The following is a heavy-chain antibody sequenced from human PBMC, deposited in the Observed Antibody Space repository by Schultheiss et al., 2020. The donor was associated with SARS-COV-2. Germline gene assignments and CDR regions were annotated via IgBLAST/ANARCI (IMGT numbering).Heavy chain of an antibody. CDR3: ARPLANWGIRHPMDV. D-gene: IGHD7-27*01. CDR2: IYSGGST. CDR1: GFTVSSNY. V-gene: IGHV3-53*01. Sequence: GESLKISCAASGFTVSSNYMSWVRQAPGKGLEWVSVIYSGGSTYYADSVKGRFTISRDNSKNTLYLQMNSLRAEDTAVYYCARPLANWGIRHPMDVWGQGTTVTVSS. J-gene: IGHJ6*02.